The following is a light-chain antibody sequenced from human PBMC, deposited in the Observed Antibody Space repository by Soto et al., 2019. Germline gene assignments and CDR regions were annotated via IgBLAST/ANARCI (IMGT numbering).Light chain of an antibody. J-gene: IGKJ1*01. CDR3: QQRSNWPPT. CDR1: QSVSGY. Sequence: DIEMTQSPSSLSASVGDRVTITCRASQSVSGYLAWYQQKPGQAPRLLIYDASNRATGIPARFSGSGSGTDFTLTISRLEPEDLAVYYCQQRSNWPPTFGQGPTVDI. CDR2: DAS. V-gene: IGKV3-11*01.